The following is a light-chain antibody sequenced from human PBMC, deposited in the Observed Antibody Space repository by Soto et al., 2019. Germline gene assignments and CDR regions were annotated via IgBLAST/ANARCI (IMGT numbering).Light chain of an antibody. J-gene: IGLJ3*02. CDR3: CSYARGSTLV. V-gene: IGLV2-23*01. CDR2: EDS. CDR1: SSDVGSYNL. Sequence: QSALTQPASVSGSPGQSITISCTGTSSDVGSYNLVSWYQQHPGKAPKLMIYEDSKRPSRVSNRFFGSKSGNTASLTISGLQAEDEADYFCCSYARGSTLVFGGGTKVTVL.